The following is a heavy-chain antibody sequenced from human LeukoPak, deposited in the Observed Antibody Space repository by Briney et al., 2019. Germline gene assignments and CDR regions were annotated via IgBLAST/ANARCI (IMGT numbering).Heavy chain of an antibody. Sequence: PSETLSLTCTVSGGSISSYYWSWIRRPPGKGLEWIGYIYYSGSTNYNPSLKSRVTISVDTSKNQFSLKLSSVTAADTAVYYCARDYGSYCGGDCYSGWFDPWGQGTLVTVSS. V-gene: IGHV4-59*01. J-gene: IGHJ5*02. CDR3: ARDYGSYCGGDCYSGWFDP. CDR1: GGSISSYY. D-gene: IGHD2-21*02. CDR2: IYYSGST.